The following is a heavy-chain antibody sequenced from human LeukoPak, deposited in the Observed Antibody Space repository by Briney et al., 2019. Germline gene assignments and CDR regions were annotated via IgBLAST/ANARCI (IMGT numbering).Heavy chain of an antibody. CDR2: INPSGGST. Sequence: GASVKVSCKASGYTFTSYYMHWVRQAPGQGLEWMGIINPSGGSTSYAQKFQGRVTMTRDTSTSTVYMELSSLRSEDTAVYYCARATITQYDCWSGYYTYWGQGTLVTVSS. J-gene: IGHJ4*02. D-gene: IGHD3-3*01. CDR1: GYTFTSYY. V-gene: IGHV1-46*03. CDR3: ARATITQYDCWSGYYTY.